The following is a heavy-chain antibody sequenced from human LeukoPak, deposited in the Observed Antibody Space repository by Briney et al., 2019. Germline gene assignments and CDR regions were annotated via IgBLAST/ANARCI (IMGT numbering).Heavy chain of an antibody. D-gene: IGHD6-19*01. CDR2: IGGSGGST. CDR3: VKEGDSSGWFAYDY. V-gene: IGHV3-23*01. CDR1: GFIFNNYA. J-gene: IGHJ4*02. Sequence: QAGGSLRLSCLGSGFIFNNYAISWVRQGPGKGLEWVSAIGGSGGSTFYADSVKDRFTISRDNSKNTLCLQMNSLRVEDTAIYYCVKEGDSSGWFAYDYWGQGPLVTVSS.